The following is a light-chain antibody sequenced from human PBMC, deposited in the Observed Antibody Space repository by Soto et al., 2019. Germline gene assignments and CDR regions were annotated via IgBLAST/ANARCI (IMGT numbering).Light chain of an antibody. CDR3: QQYNSFPFT. CDR2: DAS. Sequence: AIQLTQSPSSLSASLGDRVTMTCRASQDLRTAIAWYQQKPGKSPTLLIYDASSFQSGVPSRFSGRGSGTDFTFIVSSLQPEDFAPYYCQQYNSFPFTFGPGTKVEI. V-gene: IGKV1-13*02. J-gene: IGKJ3*01. CDR1: QDLRTA.